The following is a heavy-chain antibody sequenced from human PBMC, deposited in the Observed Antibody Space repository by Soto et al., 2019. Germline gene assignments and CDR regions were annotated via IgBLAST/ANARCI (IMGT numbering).Heavy chain of an antibody. D-gene: IGHD1-26*01. Sequence: EVQLVESGGGLVHPGGSLRLSCAASGFTFSDYAMSWVRQAPGKGLEWVSGISDSGGNTNYADSVKGRFTISRDNSKNTLYLQVNSLRVDDTAVYYCAKDFGAKGLGATMHYWGQGTLVTVSS. J-gene: IGHJ4*02. CDR1: GFTFSDYA. V-gene: IGHV3-23*04. CDR2: ISDSGGNT. CDR3: AKDFGAKGLGATMHY.